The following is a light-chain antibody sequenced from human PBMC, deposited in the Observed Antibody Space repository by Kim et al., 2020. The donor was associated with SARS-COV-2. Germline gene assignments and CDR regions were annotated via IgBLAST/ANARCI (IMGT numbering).Light chain of an antibody. CDR1: QSINTW. CDR2: RSS. J-gene: IGKJ1*01. V-gene: IGKV1-5*03. Sequence: DIQLTQSPSTLSASVGDRVTITCRASQSINTWLAWYQQKPGKAPRLLIYRSSSLESGVPSRFSGSGSGTEFTLTISSLQSDYFATYYCQQYNGYWTFGQGTKVDIK. CDR3: QQYNGYWT.